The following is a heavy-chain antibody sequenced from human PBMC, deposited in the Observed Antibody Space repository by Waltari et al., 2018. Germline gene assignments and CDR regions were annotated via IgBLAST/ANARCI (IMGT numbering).Heavy chain of an antibody. CDR1: GFTFDDYA. CDR2: ISWNSGSI. Sequence: EVQLVESGGGLVQPGRSLRLSCAASGFTFDDYAMHWVRQAPGKGLGWVSGISWNSGSIGYADSVKGRFTISRDNAKNSLYLQMNSLRAEDTALYYCAKSPYAFLRGAFDIWGQGTMVTVSS. V-gene: IGHV3-9*01. J-gene: IGHJ3*02. D-gene: IGHD3-16*01. CDR3: AKSPYAFLRGAFDI.